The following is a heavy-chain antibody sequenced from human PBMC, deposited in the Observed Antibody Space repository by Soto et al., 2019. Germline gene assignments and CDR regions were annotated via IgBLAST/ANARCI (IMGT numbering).Heavy chain of an antibody. CDR2: TVPTFGTA. Sequence: SVKVSCKASGGTFSSYAITWVRQAHGQVLERMRGTVPTFGTANYAHKFKGRVTITAYQSTSTAYMQLSSLRSKDTAGLYSARLRPRDSSFEPWAPGLLVTV. J-gene: IGHJ5*02. V-gene: IGHV1-69*13. CDR1: GGTFSSYA. CDR3: ARLRPRDSSFEP.